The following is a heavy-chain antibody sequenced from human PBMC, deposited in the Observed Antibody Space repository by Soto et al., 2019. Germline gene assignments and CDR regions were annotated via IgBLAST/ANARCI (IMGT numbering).Heavy chain of an antibody. Sequence: SETLSLTCTVSGGSISSYYWSWIRQPPGKGLEWIGYIYYSGSTNYNPSLKSRVTISVDTSKNQFSLKLSSVTTADTAVYYCARQVGGWAPWYFDYWGQGTLVTVSS. V-gene: IGHV4-59*08. D-gene: IGHD6-19*01. CDR1: GGSISSYY. J-gene: IGHJ4*02. CDR2: IYYSGST. CDR3: ARQVGGWAPWYFDY.